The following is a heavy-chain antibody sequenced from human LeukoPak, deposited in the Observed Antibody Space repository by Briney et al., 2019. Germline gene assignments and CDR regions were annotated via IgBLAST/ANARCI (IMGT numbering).Heavy chain of an antibody. Sequence: GASVKVSCKASGYTFTSYYMHWVRQAPGQGLEWMGIINPSGGSTSYAQKFQGRVTMTRGMPTSTVYMELSSLRSEDTAVYYCARAYLAYYYYMDVWGKGTTVTVSS. D-gene: IGHD2-2*01. V-gene: IGHV1-46*01. CDR3: ARAYLAYYYYMDV. CDR1: GYTFTSYY. J-gene: IGHJ6*03. CDR2: INPSGGST.